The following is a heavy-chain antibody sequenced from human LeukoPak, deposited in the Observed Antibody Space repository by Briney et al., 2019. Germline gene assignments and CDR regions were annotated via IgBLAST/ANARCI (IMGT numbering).Heavy chain of an antibody. CDR3: ARGGELVGSYFDF. Sequence: PGGSLRLSCAASGFTFDSYGMSWVRQAPGKGLEWISGINWNGDDTTDADSVKGRFTISRDNDKNSLHLQINSLRVEDTAFYYCARGGELVGSYFDFWGQGTLVTVSS. CDR1: GFTFDSYG. V-gene: IGHV3-20*04. J-gene: IGHJ4*02. CDR2: INWNGDDT. D-gene: IGHD3-16*01.